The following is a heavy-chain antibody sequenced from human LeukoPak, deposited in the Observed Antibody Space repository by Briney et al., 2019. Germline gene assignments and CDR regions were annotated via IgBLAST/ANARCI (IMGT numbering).Heavy chain of an antibody. J-gene: IGHJ5*02. Sequence: GGSLRLSCAASGFTFSTYAVNWVRQAPGKGLEWVSTISGSGDSTYYADSVKGRFTISRDNSKDTLYLQMSSVRVDDTAVYYCARDQERPSNDYGIGGFDPWGQGTLVTVSS. CDR2: ISGSGDST. CDR3: ARDQERPSNDYGIGGFDP. CDR1: GFTFSTYA. V-gene: IGHV3-23*01. D-gene: IGHD4-17*01.